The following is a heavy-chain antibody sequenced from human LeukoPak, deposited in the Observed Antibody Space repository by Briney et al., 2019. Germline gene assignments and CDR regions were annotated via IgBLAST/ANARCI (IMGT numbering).Heavy chain of an antibody. CDR3: ARDLSPVVRASPMGY. CDR1: GFTFSSSG. J-gene: IGHJ4*02. CDR2: ISYDGSNK. V-gene: IGHV3-30*03. Sequence: GGSLRLSCAASGFTFSSSGMHWVRQAPGKGLEWVAVISYDGSNKYYADSVKGRFTISRDNSKNTLYLQMNSLRAEDTAVYYCARDLSPVVRASPMGYWGQGTLVTVSS. D-gene: IGHD3-10*01.